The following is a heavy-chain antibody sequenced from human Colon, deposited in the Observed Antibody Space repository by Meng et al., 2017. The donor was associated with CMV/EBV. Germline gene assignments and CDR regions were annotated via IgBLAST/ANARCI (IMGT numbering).Heavy chain of an antibody. Sequence: GGSLRLSCAGSGFTFGLYGIHWVRQAPGKGLEWVADISYDGSDKKYADSVMGRFTVSRDNSKNSLYLQMDSLRRDDSGTYYCAKENVAVAGTSFDYWGPGARVTVSS. V-gene: IGHV3-30-3*01. D-gene: IGHD6-19*01. CDR3: AKENVAVAGTSFDY. CDR1: GFTFGLYG. CDR2: ISYDGSDK. J-gene: IGHJ4*02.